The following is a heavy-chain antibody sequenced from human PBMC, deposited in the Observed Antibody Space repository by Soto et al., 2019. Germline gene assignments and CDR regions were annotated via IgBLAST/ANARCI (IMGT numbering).Heavy chain of an antibody. Sequence: GGSLRLSCAASGFTFSSYWMSWVRQAPGKGLEWVANIKQDGSEKYYVDSVKGRFTISRDNAKNSLYLQMNSLRAEDTAVYYCARGGLELLFGDYYYYGMDVWGQGTTVTVSS. CDR3: ARGGLELLFGDYYYYGMDV. V-gene: IGHV3-7*05. J-gene: IGHJ6*02. CDR1: GFTFSSYW. CDR2: IKQDGSEK. D-gene: IGHD1-7*01.